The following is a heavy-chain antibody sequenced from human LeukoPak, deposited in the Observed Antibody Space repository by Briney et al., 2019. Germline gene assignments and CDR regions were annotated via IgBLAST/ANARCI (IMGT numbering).Heavy chain of an antibody. Sequence: PGGSLRLSCAGSGFTFRTYAMEWVRQAPGKGLVWVSRIKGDGSHTIYADSVKGRFTISRDNAKNTLYLQMKSLRAEDTAVYYCVRDWDHFDFDSWGLGTLVTVSS. CDR1: GFTFRTYA. CDR3: VRDWDHFDFDS. J-gene: IGHJ5*01. V-gene: IGHV3-74*01. CDR2: IKGDGSHT. D-gene: IGHD3-9*01.